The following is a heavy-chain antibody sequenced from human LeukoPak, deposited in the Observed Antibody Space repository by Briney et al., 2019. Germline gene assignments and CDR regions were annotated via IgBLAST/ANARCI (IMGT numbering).Heavy chain of an antibody. CDR1: GGSISSYY. Sequence: NPSETLSLTCTVSGGSISSYYWGWIRQPPGKGLEWIGYIYTSGRTNYNPSLKSRVTISVDTSKNQFSLKLSSVTAADTAVYYCARYDSGSSNDAFDIWGQGTMVTVSS. D-gene: IGHD1-26*01. V-gene: IGHV4-59*01. CDR2: IYTSGRT. J-gene: IGHJ3*02. CDR3: ARYDSGSSNDAFDI.